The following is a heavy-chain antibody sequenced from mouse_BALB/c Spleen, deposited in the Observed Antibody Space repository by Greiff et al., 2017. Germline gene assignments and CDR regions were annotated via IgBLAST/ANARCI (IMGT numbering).Heavy chain of an antibody. Sequence: EVQLQESGGDLVKPGGSLKLSCAASGFTFSSYGMSWVRQTPDKRLEWVATISSGGSYTYYPDSVKGRFTISRDNAKNTLYLQMSSLKSEDTAMYYCARYDYDGYAMDYWGQGTSVTVSS. CDR3: ARYDYDGYAMDY. CDR2: ISSGGSYT. CDR1: GFTFSSYG. V-gene: IGHV5-6*01. J-gene: IGHJ4*01. D-gene: IGHD2-4*01.